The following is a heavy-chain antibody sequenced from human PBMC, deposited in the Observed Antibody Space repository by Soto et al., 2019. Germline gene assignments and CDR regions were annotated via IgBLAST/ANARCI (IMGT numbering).Heavy chain of an antibody. J-gene: IGHJ4*02. D-gene: IGHD6-13*01. Sequence: EVQLVESGGGLVQPGRSLRLSCAASGFTFNDHSMHWVRQAPGTGLEWVSGISWNGGSRGYADSVQGRFTISRDNAKNCLYLQRNSMKPDDTALDYCAKDLRTTAWYSISFCDYWRRGSLVTVSS. V-gene: IGHV3-9*01. CDR1: GFTFNDHS. CDR3: AKDLRTTAWYSISFCDY. CDR2: ISWNGGSR.